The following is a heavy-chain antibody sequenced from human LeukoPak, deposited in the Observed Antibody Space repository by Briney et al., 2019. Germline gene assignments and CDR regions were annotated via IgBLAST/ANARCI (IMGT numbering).Heavy chain of an antibody. CDR2: VRDRSNNYAT. J-gene: IGHJ4*02. Sequence: GGSLRLSCAASGFTFSDSPIHWVRQGSGKGLEWVGRVRDRSNNYATGYAASVKGRFTISRDDSKNTAYLQMNSLVIEDTAVYYCARDFGPPGYYYDSSGYSFFDYWGQGTLVTVSS. CDR3: ARDFGPPGYYYDSSGYSFFDY. CDR1: GFTFSDSP. V-gene: IGHV3-73*01. D-gene: IGHD3-22*01.